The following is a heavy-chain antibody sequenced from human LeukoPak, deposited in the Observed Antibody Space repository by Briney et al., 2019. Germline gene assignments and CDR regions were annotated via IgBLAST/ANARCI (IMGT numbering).Heavy chain of an antibody. CDR3: AKDLHSSSNDYYGMDV. CDR1: GFSFNSYG. D-gene: IGHD6-13*01. Sequence: GGSLRLSCAASGFSFNSYGMHWVRQAPGKGLEWVAAISYDGRNQYYADSVKGRFTISRDKSRNTLYLQMNSLRAEDTAVYYYAKDLHSSSNDYYGMDVWGQGTTVTVSS. J-gene: IGHJ6*02. CDR2: ISYDGRNQ. V-gene: IGHV3-30*18.